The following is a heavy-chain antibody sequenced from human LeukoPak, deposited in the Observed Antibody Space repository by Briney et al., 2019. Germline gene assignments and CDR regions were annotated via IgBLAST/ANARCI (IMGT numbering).Heavy chain of an antibody. CDR2: INPNRGGT. CDR1: GYIFTDYY. V-gene: IGHV1-2*02. CDR3: ARSRILLVPGATRGQYFDY. J-gene: IGHJ4*02. D-gene: IGHD4/OR15-4a*01. Sequence: GASVKVSCKASGYIFTDYYIHWVRQAPGQGLEWMGWINPNRGGTNFARNFQGRVTMTRDTSITTASMELTRLRSDDTAVYFCARSRILLVPGATRGQYFDYWGQGTVVTVSS.